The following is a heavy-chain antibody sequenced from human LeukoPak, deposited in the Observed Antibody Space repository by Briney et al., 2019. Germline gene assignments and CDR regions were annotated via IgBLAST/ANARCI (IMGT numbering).Heavy chain of an antibody. D-gene: IGHD3-3*01. J-gene: IGHJ6*02. Sequence: SETLSLTCTVSGDSISSGGHYWSWIRQHPGKGMEWIGYIYYTGSTYYNPSLKSRVTISVDKSKILFSLKLSSVTAADTAIYYCARDRVVGDRTGNVDVGGQGTTVTVSS. CDR2: IYYTGST. V-gene: IGHV4-31*03. CDR3: ARDRVVGDRTGNVDV. CDR1: GDSISSGGHY.